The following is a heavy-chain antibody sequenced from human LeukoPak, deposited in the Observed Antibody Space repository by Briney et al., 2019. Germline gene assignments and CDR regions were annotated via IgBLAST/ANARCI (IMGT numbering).Heavy chain of an antibody. Sequence: SETLSLTCTVSGDSISIYYWSWIRQPPGKGLEWIAYIRHGGSTEYNPSLKSRVTMSVDTSKNQFSLKLSSVTAADTAVYYCARSLYYYDSSGYLRNYFDYWGQGTLVTVSS. V-gene: IGHV4-59*12. D-gene: IGHD3-22*01. J-gene: IGHJ4*02. CDR2: IRHGGST. CDR1: GDSISIYY. CDR3: ARSLYYYDSSGYLRNYFDY.